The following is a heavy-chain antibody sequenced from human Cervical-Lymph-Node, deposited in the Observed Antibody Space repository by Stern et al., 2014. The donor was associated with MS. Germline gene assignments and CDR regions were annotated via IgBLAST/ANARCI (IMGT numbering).Heavy chain of an antibody. Sequence: QVQLQESGPGLVKPSETLSLTCTVSGGSISSYYWNWIRQPPGKGPEWIGYIYDSGSTNYNPSLRSRVTISEDMSKNQFSLKLSSVTAADTAVYYCARFWAGSSWSRDYYGMDVWGQGTTVTVSS. D-gene: IGHD6-13*01. CDR1: GGSISSYY. J-gene: IGHJ6*02. CDR2: IYDSGST. CDR3: ARFWAGSSWSRDYYGMDV. V-gene: IGHV4-59*01.